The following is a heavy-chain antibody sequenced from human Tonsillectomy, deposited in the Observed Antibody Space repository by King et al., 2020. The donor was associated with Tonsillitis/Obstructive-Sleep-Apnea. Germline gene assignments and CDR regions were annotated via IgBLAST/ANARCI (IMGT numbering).Heavy chain of an antibody. D-gene: IGHD6-6*01. Sequence: VQLVESGGGVVQPGRSLRLSCAASGFTFSSYGMHWVRQAPGKGLEWVAVIGYDGSNKYYADSVKGRFTISRDNSKNTLYLQMNSLRAEDTAVYYCARDPGIAARLGYYYYYMDVWGKGTTVTVSS. CDR1: GFTFSSYG. J-gene: IGHJ6*03. CDR3: ARDPGIAARLGYYYYYMDV. CDR2: IGYDGSNK. V-gene: IGHV3-33*01.